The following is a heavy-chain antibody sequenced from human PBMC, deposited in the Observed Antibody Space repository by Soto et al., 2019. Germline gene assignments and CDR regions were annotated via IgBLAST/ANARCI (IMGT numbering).Heavy chain of an antibody. V-gene: IGHV4-34*01. CDR2: INHSGST. CDR1: GGSFSVYY. Sequence: PSEILSVTCAFYGGSFSVYYWSWIRQPPGKGLDWIGEINHSGSTNYNPSLKSRVTISVDTSKNQFSLKLSSVTAADTAVYYCARGERSLYGDYLYYYYGMDVWGQGTTVTVSS. CDR3: ARGERSLYGDYLYYYYGMDV. D-gene: IGHD4-17*01. J-gene: IGHJ6*01.